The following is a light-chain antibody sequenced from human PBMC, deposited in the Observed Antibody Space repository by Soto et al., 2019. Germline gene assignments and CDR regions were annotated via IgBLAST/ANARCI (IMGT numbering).Light chain of an antibody. J-gene: IGLJ2*01. CDR3: SSDTGSSNLAV. V-gene: IGLV2-14*01. CDR2: DVS. Sequence: QSALTQPASVSGSPGQSITISCTGTSSDVGGYNYASWYQQHPGKAPKLMIYDVSNRPSGVSNRFSGSKSGNTASLTISGLQADDEADYYCSSDTGSSNLAVFGGGTKLTVL. CDR1: SSDVGGYNY.